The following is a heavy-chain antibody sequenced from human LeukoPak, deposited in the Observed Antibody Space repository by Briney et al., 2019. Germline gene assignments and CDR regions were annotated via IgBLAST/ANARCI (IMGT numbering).Heavy chain of an antibody. CDR1: GFTVSSNY. Sequence: GGSLRLSCAASGFTVSSNYMSWVRQAPGKGLEWVSVIYSGGSTYYADSVKGRFTISRDNSKNTLYLQMNSLRAEDTAVYYCARDRSRWGYGMDVWGQGTTVTVSS. CDR2: IYSGGST. V-gene: IGHV3-53*01. D-gene: IGHD7-27*01. J-gene: IGHJ6*02. CDR3: ARDRSRWGYGMDV.